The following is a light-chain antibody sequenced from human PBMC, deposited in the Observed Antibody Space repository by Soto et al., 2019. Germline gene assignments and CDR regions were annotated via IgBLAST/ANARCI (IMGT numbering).Light chain of an antibody. J-gene: IGLJ1*01. CDR3: SSYTSSSLYV. CDR1: SSDVGGYKY. V-gene: IGLV2-14*01. CDR2: EVS. Sequence: QSALTQPASVSGSPGQSITISCTGTSSDVGGYKYVSWYQQHPGKAPKLMIFEVSKRPSGVSNRFSGSKSGNTASLTISGLQADDEADYYCSSYTSSSLYVFGTGTKLTVL.